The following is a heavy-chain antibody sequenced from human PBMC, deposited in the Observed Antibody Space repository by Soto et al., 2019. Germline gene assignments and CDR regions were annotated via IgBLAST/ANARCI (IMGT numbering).Heavy chain of an antibody. CDR2: ISGSGGST. J-gene: IGHJ4*02. Sequence: GGSLRLSCAASGFTFSSYAMSWVRQAPGKGLEWVSAISGSGGSTYYADSVKGRFTISRDNSKNTLYLQMNSLRAEDTAVYYCAKVNRYCSSTSCPSGYWGQGTLVTVSS. CDR1: GFTFSSYA. V-gene: IGHV3-23*01. D-gene: IGHD2-2*01. CDR3: AKVNRYCSSTSCPSGY.